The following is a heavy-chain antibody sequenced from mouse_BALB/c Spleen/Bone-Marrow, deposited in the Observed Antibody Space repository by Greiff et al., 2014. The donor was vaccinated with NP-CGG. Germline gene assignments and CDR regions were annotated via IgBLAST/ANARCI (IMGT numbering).Heavy chain of an antibody. CDR2: IGDGGTYS. CDR1: GFSFSGYG. CDR3: ASPFTTVVATVFAY. V-gene: IGHV5-6*02. Sequence: EVMLVESGGDLVKPGGSLKLSCAASGFSFSGYGMSWVRQTPEKRLEWVATIGDGGTYSYYPDSVKGRFTISRDNAKNTLYLRMSSLKSEDAAMYYCASPFTTVVATVFAYWGQGTLVTVSA. J-gene: IGHJ3*01. D-gene: IGHD1-1*01.